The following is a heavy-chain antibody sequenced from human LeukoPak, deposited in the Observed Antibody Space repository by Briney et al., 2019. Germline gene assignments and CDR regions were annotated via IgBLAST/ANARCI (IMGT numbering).Heavy chain of an antibody. CDR3: ARDRGGNYDYWFDP. D-gene: IGHD5-12*01. CDR2: INHSWST. CDR1: GYSISNNFY. Sequence: SETLSPTCTVSGYSISNNFYWAWVRQSPGKGLEWIVSINHSWSTYYNPSLKSRVTISVDTSKNQFSLKLSSVTAADTAVYYCARDRGGNYDYWFDPWGQGTLVTVSS. J-gene: IGHJ5*02. V-gene: IGHV4-38-2*02.